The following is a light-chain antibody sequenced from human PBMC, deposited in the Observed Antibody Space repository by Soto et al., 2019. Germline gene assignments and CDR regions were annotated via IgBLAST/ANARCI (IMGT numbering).Light chain of an antibody. J-gene: IGLJ1*01. Sequence: SVLPQPPSASGTPGQRVTISCSTTNSRSGSNYVYWYQQLPGAAPKLLIYRNDQRPSGVPDRSSASKSGTSASLAISGLRSEDEADYFCAKWDDSLRVYVFGSGTKVTVL. V-gene: IGLV1-47*01. CDR3: AKWDDSLRVYV. CDR1: NSRSGSNY. CDR2: RND.